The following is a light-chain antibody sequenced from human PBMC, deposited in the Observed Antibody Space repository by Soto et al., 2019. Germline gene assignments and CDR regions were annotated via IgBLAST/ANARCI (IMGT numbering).Light chain of an antibody. Sequence: EIVLTPSPATLSSFPGDRVTLSCRASQYINTRLAWYQHRPGQAPRLLIYQTSLRAAGIPARFSGSGSGTDFTLTISRLEPEDFAVYYCQQYHTSPLTFGQGTKVDIK. CDR1: QYINTR. CDR3: QQYHTSPLT. CDR2: QTS. V-gene: IGKV3-20*01. J-gene: IGKJ1*01.